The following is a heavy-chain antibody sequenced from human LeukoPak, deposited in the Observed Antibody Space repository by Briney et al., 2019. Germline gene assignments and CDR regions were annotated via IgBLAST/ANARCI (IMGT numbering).Heavy chain of an antibody. V-gene: IGHV4-39*01. CDR3: ARSGSGSYYGDYFDY. J-gene: IGHJ4*02. CDR2: IYYTGSP. CDR1: GGSISSRSYY. Sequence: SETLSLTCTVSGGSISSRSYYWGWIRQPPGKGLEWIGYIYYTGSPYYNSSLKSQVTISVDTSKNQFSLKLSSVTAADTAVYYCARSGSGSYYGDYFDYWGQGTLVTVSS. D-gene: IGHD1-26*01.